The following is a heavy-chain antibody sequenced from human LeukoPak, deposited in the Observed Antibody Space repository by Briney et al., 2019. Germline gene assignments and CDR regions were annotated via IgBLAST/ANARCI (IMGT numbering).Heavy chain of an antibody. CDR1: GGSISSYY. CDR3: ARERDCTNGVCYRHFDY. V-gene: IGHV4-4*07. CDR2: IYTSGST. Sequence: SETLSLTCTGSGGSISSYYWSWIRQPAGKGLEWIGRIYTSGSTNYNPSLKSRVTMSVDTSKNQFSLKLSSVTAADTAVYYCARERDCTNGVCYRHFDYWGQGTLVTVSS. D-gene: IGHD2-8*01. J-gene: IGHJ4*02.